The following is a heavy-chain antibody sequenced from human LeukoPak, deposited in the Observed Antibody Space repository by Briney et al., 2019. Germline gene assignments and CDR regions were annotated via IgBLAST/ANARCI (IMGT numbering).Heavy chain of an antibody. V-gene: IGHV4-59*08. CDR3: ARLSHGDLYFDY. J-gene: IGHJ4*02. CDR2: IYYSGST. D-gene: IGHD4-17*01. Sequence: SETLSLTCTVSGGSISSYYWSWIRQPPGKGLEWIGYIYYSGSTNYNPSLKSRVTISVDTSKNQFSLKLSSVTAADTAVYYCARLSHGDLYFDYWGQGTLVTVSS. CDR1: GGSISSYY.